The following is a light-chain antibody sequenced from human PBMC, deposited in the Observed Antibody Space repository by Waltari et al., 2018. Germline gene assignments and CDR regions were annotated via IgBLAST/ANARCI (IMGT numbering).Light chain of an antibody. V-gene: IGLV2-23*01. Sequence: QSALTQPASVSGSPGQSITISCTGTSSAVGSNNLVSWYQQHPGKAPKLMIYEGSKRPSGVSNRFSCAKSGNTAFLTISGLQAEDEADYYCCSYAGSSTYVFGTGTKVTVL. CDR3: CSYAGSSTYV. CDR1: SSAVGSNNL. J-gene: IGLJ1*01. CDR2: EGS.